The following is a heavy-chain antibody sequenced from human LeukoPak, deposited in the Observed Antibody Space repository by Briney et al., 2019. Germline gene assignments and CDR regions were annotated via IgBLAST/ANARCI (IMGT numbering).Heavy chain of an antibody. CDR1: GFTFSSYS. Sequence: GGSLRLSCAASGFTFSSYSMNWVRQAPGKGLEWVANIKQDGSEKYYVDSVKGRFTISRDNAKNSLYLQMNSLRAEDTAVYYCAKDLRPPPFIVVEPAAPDIWGQGTMVTVSS. D-gene: IGHD2-2*01. CDR3: AKDLRPPPFIVVEPAAPDI. V-gene: IGHV3-7*03. J-gene: IGHJ3*02. CDR2: IKQDGSEK.